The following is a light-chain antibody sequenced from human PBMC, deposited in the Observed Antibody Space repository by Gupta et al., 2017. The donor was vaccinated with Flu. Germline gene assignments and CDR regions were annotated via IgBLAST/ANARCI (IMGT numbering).Light chain of an antibody. V-gene: IGKV3-15*01. Sequence: EIVMTQSPATLSVSPGERATLSCRASQSVSSNLAWYQQKPGQAPRLLIYGASTRDTGIPARFSGSGFGTEFTLTISSRQSEDFAVYYCQQYNNWRALTFGGGTKVEIK. CDR3: QQYNNWRALT. CDR1: QSVSSN. J-gene: IGKJ4*01. CDR2: GAS.